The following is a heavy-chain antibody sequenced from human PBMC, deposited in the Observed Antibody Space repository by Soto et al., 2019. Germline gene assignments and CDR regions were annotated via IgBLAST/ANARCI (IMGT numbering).Heavy chain of an antibody. CDR1: GGTFSSYA. Sequence: QVQLVQSGAEVKKPGSSVKVSCKASGGTFSSYAISWVRQAPGHGLEWMGGFIPIFGTANYAQKFQGRVTITADESTSTDYMELSSLRSEDTDVYYCASESRYCSGGSCYFLPGIDYWGQGTLVTVSS. J-gene: IGHJ4*02. D-gene: IGHD2-15*01. V-gene: IGHV1-69*12. CDR3: ASESRYCSGGSCYFLPGIDY. CDR2: FIPIFGTA.